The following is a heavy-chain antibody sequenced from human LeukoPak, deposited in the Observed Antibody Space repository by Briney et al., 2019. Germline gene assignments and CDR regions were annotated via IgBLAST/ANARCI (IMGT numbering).Heavy chain of an antibody. D-gene: IGHD3-16*01. J-gene: IGHJ4*02. CDR2: IYYSAST. CDR3: ARSFQRGSLDY. Sequence: SGTLSLTCTVSGGSISGYSWSWIRQPPGKGLEWIGYIYYSASTNYNPSLKSRVIISVDTSKNQFSLNLNSVTAADTAVYYCARSFQRGSLDYWGQGTLVTVSS. V-gene: IGHV4-59*08. CDR1: GGSISGYS.